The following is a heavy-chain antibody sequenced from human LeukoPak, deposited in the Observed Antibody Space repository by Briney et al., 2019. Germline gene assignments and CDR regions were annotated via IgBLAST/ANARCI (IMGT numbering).Heavy chain of an antibody. CDR3: ASPYYYDSSGNAFDI. V-gene: IGHV4-4*07. D-gene: IGHD3-22*01. J-gene: IGHJ3*02. CDR2: IYTSGST. CDR1: GGSISSYY. Sequence: SETLPLTCTVSGGSISSYYWSWIRQPAGKGLEWIGRIYTSGSTNYNPSLKSRVTMSVDTSKNQFSLKLSSVTAADTAVYYCASPYYYDSSGNAFDIWGQGTMVTVSS.